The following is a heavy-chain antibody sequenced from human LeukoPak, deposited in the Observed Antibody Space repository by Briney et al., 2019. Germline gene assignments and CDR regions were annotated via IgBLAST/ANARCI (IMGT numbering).Heavy chain of an antibody. J-gene: IGHJ4*02. CDR1: GYTFTSYY. V-gene: IGHV1-46*01. CDR2: INPSGGST. CDR3: ARGSDYDFWSGYYTGMDGYFDY. Sequence: ASVKVSCKASGYTFTSYYMHWVRQAPRQGLEWMGIINPSGGSTSYAQKFQGRVTMTRDMSTSTVYMELSSLRSEDTAVYYCARGSDYDFWSGYYTGMDGYFDYWGQGTLVTVSS. D-gene: IGHD3-3*01.